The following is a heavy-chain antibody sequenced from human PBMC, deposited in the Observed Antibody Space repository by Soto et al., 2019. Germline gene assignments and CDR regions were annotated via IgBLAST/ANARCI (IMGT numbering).Heavy chain of an antibody. CDR1: GGTFSSYA. Sequence: SVKVSCKASGGTFSSYAISWVRQAPGQGLEWMGGIIPIFGTANYAQKFQGRVTITADKSTSTAYMELSSLRSEDTAVYYCARGGVEMAKIVDYWGQGTLVTVSS. CDR2: IIPIFGTA. CDR3: ARGGVEMAKIVDY. V-gene: IGHV1-69*06. J-gene: IGHJ4*02. D-gene: IGHD5-12*01.